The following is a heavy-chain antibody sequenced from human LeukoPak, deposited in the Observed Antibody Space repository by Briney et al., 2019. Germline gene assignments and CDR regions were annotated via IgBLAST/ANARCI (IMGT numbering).Heavy chain of an antibody. J-gene: IGHJ4*02. Sequence: ASVKVSFKASGYTFTGYYLHWVRQAPGQGLEWMGWFNPDSGGTNYAQTFQGKVTMTRDSSISTAYMELSSLKSDDTAVYYCARGWQYLDYWGQGTLVTVSS. V-gene: IGHV1-2*02. CDR2: FNPDSGGT. CDR1: GYTFTGYY. CDR3: ARGWQYLDY.